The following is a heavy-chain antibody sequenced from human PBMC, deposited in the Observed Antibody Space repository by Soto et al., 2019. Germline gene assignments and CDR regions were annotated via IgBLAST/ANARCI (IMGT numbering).Heavy chain of an antibody. CDR2: IIPIFGTA. Sequence: GASVKVSCKASGGTFSSYAISWVRQAPGQGLEWMGGIIPIFGTANYAQKFQGRVTITADESTSTVYMELSSLRSEDTAVYYCARRVYSSSSIYYYGMDVWGQGTTVTVSS. CDR3: ARRVYSSSSIYYYGMDV. J-gene: IGHJ6*02. CDR1: GGTFSSYA. D-gene: IGHD6-6*01. V-gene: IGHV1-69*13.